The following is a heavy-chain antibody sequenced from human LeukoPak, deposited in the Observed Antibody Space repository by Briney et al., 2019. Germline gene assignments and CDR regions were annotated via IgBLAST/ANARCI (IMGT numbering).Heavy chain of an antibody. Sequence: GSLRLSCAASGFTFSSYAMSWIRQPPGKGLEWIGEINHSGSTNYNPSLKSRVTISVDTSKNQFSLKLSSVTAADTAVYYCASTDRLVVPAAPPGYWGQGTLVTVSS. CDR1: GFTFSSYA. V-gene: IGHV4-34*01. J-gene: IGHJ4*02. CDR3: ASTDRLVVPAAPPGY. D-gene: IGHD2-2*01. CDR2: INHSGST.